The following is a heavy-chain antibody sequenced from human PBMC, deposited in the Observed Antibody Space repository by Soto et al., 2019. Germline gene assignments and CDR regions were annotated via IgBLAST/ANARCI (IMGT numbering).Heavy chain of an antibody. CDR1: VFSFSDRW. CDR2: IRPDGSKQ. J-gene: IGHJ4*02. Sequence: PGGSLRLSCVASVFSFSDRWMSWVRQAPGKGLEWVASIRPDGSKQFYVDSMKGRFTISRDNAKKSLFLQMNSLRAEDAAVYYCADPADLDYWGQGTLVTVSS. CDR3: ADPADLDY. V-gene: IGHV3-7*01.